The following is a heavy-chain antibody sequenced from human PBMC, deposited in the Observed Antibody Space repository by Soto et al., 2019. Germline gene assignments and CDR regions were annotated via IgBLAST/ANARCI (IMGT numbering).Heavy chain of an antibody. J-gene: IGHJ4*02. Sequence: QVQLVESGGGVVQPGRSLRLSCAASGFTFSSYGMHWVRQAPGKGLEWVAVISYDGSNKYYADSVKGRFTISRDNSKNTLYLQMNSLRAEDTAVYYCAKLQMVRGVPGDYCGQGTLVTVSS. V-gene: IGHV3-30*18. CDR3: AKLQMVRGVPGDY. CDR2: ISYDGSNK. D-gene: IGHD3-10*01. CDR1: GFTFSSYG.